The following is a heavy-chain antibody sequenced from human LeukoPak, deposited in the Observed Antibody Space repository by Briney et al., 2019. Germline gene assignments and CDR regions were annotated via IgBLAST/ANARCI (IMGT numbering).Heavy chain of an antibody. Sequence: GGFLRLSCAASGFTVSSNYMNWVRQAPGKGLEWVSVIYSDGNTYYADSVKGRFTISRDNSKNTLYLQMNSLRAEDTAVYYCARDSGDGDYTPDMDVWGKGTTVTVSS. CDR3: ARDSGDGDYTPDMDV. V-gene: IGHV3-53*01. CDR1: GFTVSSNY. CDR2: IYSDGNT. J-gene: IGHJ6*03. D-gene: IGHD2-21*02.